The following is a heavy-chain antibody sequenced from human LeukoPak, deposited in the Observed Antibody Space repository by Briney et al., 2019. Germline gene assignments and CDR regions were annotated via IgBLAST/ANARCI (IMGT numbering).Heavy chain of an antibody. CDR2: IYTSGST. CDR1: GGSIGSGSYY. V-gene: IGHV4-61*02. CDR3: AKGSRGFWSGYYDY. Sequence: PSQTLSLTCTVCGGSIGSGSYYWSWIRQPAGKRLEWIGRIYTSGSTNYNPSLKSRVTISVDTSKNQFSLKLSSVTAADTAVYYCAKGSRGFWSGYYDYWGQGTLVTVSS. D-gene: IGHD3-3*01. J-gene: IGHJ4*02.